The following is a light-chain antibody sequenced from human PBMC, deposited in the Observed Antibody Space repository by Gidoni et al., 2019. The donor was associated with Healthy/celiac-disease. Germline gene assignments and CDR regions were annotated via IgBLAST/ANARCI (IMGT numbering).Light chain of an antibody. CDR2: DAS. CDR1: QSVSSY. Sequence: ETALTPPPATLSLSPGERATLSCRASQSVSSYLAWYQQKPGQAPRLLIYDASNRATGIPARFSGSGSGTDFTLTISSLGPEDFAVYYCQQRSNWPGLTFGGGTKVEIK. V-gene: IGKV3-11*01. J-gene: IGKJ4*01. CDR3: QQRSNWPGLT.